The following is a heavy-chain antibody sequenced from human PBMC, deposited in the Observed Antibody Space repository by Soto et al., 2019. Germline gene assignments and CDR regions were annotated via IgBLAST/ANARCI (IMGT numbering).Heavy chain of an antibody. D-gene: IGHD3-22*01. CDR3: MRDYLGY. CDR1: GFTFSSYA. V-gene: IGHV3-21*05. J-gene: IGHJ4*01. Sequence: GGSLRLSCAASGFTFSSYAMHWVRQAPGKGLEWVSYISSSSTYTNYADPVKGRFTISRDNAKNSLHLQMNDLRGDDSALYYCMRDYLGYWGQGTPVTVSS. CDR2: ISSSSTYT.